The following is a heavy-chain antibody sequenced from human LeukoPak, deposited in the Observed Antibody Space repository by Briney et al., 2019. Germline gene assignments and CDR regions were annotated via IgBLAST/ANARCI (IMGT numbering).Heavy chain of an antibody. CDR3: ARDRLAEITMIVVGEDAFDI. Sequence: ASVKVSCKASGYTFTSYYMHWVRQAPGQGLEWMGIINPSGGSTSYAQKFQGRVTMTRDTSTSTVYMELSSLRSDDTAVYYCARDRLAEITMIVVGEDAFDIWGQGTMVTVSS. CDR2: INPSGGST. J-gene: IGHJ3*02. CDR1: GYTFTSYY. V-gene: IGHV1-46*01. D-gene: IGHD3-22*01.